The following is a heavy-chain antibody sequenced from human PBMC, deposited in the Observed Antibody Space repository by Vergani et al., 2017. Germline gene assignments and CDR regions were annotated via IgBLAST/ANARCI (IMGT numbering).Heavy chain of an antibody. CDR1: GGSISSYY. D-gene: IGHD3-3*01. V-gene: IGHV4-59*01. CDR2: IYYSGST. Sequence: QVQLQESGPGLVKPSQTLSLTCTVSGGSISSYYWSWIRQPPGKGLEWIGYIYYSGSTNYNPSLKSRVTISVDTSKNQFSLKLSSVTAADTAVYYCARGSHYEFWSGYYPYWYFDLWGRGTLVTVSS. CDR3: ARGSHYEFWSGYYPYWYFDL. J-gene: IGHJ2*01.